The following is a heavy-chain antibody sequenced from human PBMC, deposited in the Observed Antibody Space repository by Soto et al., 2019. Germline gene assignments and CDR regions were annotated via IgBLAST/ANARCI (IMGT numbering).Heavy chain of an antibody. CDR1: GFTFSDHY. CDR2: TRNKANSYTT. CDR3: ARARSTMVRGVITPRFFDI. J-gene: IGHJ3*02. V-gene: IGHV3-72*01. D-gene: IGHD3-10*01. Sequence: HPGGSLRLSCAASGFTFSDHYMDWVRQAPGKGLEWVGRTRNKANSYTTEYAASVKGRFTISRDDSENSLYLQMNSLKTEDTAVYYCARARSTMVRGVITPRFFDIWGQGTMVTVSS.